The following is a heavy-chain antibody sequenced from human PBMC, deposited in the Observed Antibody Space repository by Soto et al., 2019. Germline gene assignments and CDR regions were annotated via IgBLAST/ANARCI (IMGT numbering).Heavy chain of an antibody. V-gene: IGHV1-69*02. CDR2: IIPILGIA. J-gene: IGHJ5*02. CDR3: ASSTEGDWFDP. CDR1: GGTFSSYT. Sequence: QVQLVQSGAEVKKPGSSVKVSCKASGGTFSSYTISWVRQAPGQGLEWMGRIIPILGIANYAQKFQGRVTITGDKATSTADMELSSLRSEDTAVYYCASSTEGDWFDPWGQGTLVTVSS.